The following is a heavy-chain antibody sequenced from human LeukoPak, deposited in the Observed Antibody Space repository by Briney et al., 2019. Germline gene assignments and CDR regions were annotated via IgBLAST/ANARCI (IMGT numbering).Heavy chain of an antibody. V-gene: IGHV1-8*01. Sequence: ASVKVSCKASGYTFTSYDINWVRQATGQGLEWMGWMNPNSGNTGYAQKFQGRVTMTRNTSISTTYMELSSLRSEDTAVYYCARTYYYDSSGYYNWFDPWGQGTLSPPPQ. J-gene: IGHJ5*02. CDR1: GYTFTSYD. CDR3: ARTYYYDSSGYYNWFDP. D-gene: IGHD3-22*01. CDR2: MNPNSGNT.